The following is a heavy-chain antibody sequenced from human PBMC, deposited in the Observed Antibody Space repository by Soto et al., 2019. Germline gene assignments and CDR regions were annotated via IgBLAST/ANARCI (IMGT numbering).Heavy chain of an antibody. Sequence: RASVKVSCKTSGYSFTKYGLHWVRQAPGQRLEWMGWINPGNGDTKYSQKFQGRVTITRDTSATTAYMELSSLGSEDSAVFYCARTDCSSTSCYNYYYYGMDVWGQGTTVTVSS. CDR1: GYSFTKYG. J-gene: IGHJ6*02. CDR2: INPGNGDT. D-gene: IGHD2-2*01. CDR3: ARTDCSSTSCYNYYYYGMDV. V-gene: IGHV1-3*01.